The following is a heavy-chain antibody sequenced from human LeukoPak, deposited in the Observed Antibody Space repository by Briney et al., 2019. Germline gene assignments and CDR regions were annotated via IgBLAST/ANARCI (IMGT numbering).Heavy chain of an antibody. J-gene: IGHJ4*02. Sequence: GGSLRLSCAASGFTFSSYAMSWVRQAPGKGLEWVSAISGSSGTIYYADSVRGRFTISRDNAKNSLYLQMNSLRAEDTAVYYCARDLSLLWFGTGGYWGQGTLVTVSS. CDR3: ARDLSLLWFGTGGY. D-gene: IGHD3-10*01. CDR2: ISGSSGTI. CDR1: GFTFSSYA. V-gene: IGHV3-23*01.